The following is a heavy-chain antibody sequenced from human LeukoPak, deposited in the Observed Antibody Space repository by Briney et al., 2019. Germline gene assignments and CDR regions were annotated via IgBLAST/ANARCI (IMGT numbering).Heavy chain of an antibody. CDR1: GGSISSGDYY. V-gene: IGHV4-30-4*01. Sequence: PSETLSLTCTVSGGSISSGDYYWSWIRPPPGKGLEWIGYIYYSGSTYYNPSLKSRLTISVDKSKNQFSLKLSSVTAADTAVYYCARDARLGYCNGGGSCYYFDYWGQGTLVTVSS. J-gene: IGHJ4*02. D-gene: IGHD2-8*02. CDR2: IYYSGST. CDR3: ARDARLGYCNGGGSCYYFDY.